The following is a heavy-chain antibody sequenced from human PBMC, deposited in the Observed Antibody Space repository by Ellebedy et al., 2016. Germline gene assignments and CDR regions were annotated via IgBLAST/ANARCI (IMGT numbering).Heavy chain of an antibody. V-gene: IGHV3-30-3*01. J-gene: IGHJ4*02. D-gene: IGHD3-10*01. CDR1: GFTFSSYA. CDR2: ISYDGSNK. Sequence: GGSLRLXXAASGFTFSSYAMHWVRQAPGKGLEWVAVISYDGSNKYYADSVKGRFTISRDNSKNTLYLQMNSLRAEDTAVYYCASGLLWFGELSYWGQGTLVTVSS. CDR3: ASGLLWFGELSY.